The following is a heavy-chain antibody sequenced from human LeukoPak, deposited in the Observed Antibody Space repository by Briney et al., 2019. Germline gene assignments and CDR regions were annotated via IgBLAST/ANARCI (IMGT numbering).Heavy chain of an antibody. CDR1: GFTFSSYS. D-gene: IGHD4-11*01. Sequence: GGSLRLSCAASGFTFSSYSMNWVRQAPGKGLEWVAFIRYDGSNKYYADSVKGRFTISRDNAKNSLYLQMNSLRAEDTAAYYCGFDYRSYWGQGTLVTVSS. CDR2: IRYDGSNK. J-gene: IGHJ4*02. V-gene: IGHV3-30*02. CDR3: GFDYRSY.